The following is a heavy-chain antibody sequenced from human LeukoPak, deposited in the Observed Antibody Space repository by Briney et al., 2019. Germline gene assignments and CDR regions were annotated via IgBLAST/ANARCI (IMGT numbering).Heavy chain of an antibody. CDR1: GFTFSSYS. CDR2: ISSSSSYI. Sequence: PGGSLRLSCAASGFTFSSYSMNWVRQAPGKGLEWVSSISSSSSYIYYADSVKGRFTISRDNAKNSLYLQMNSLRAEDTAVYYCAREVGYCSSTSCYTPGGFDYWGQGTLVTVSS. J-gene: IGHJ4*02. CDR3: AREVGYCSSTSCYTPGGFDY. V-gene: IGHV3-21*01. D-gene: IGHD2-2*02.